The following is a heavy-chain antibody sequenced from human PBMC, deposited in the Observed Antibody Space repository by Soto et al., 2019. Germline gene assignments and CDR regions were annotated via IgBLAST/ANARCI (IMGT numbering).Heavy chain of an antibody. Sequence: ASVKASCKASGYTFTSYGISWVRQAPGPGLEWMGWISAYNGNTNYAQKLQGRVTITTDTSTSTAYMELRSLRSDDTAVYYCARNLNYDFWSGYYDYYYYGMDVWGQGTTVTVSS. D-gene: IGHD3-3*01. V-gene: IGHV1-18*01. CDR3: ARNLNYDFWSGYYDYYYYGMDV. CDR2: ISAYNGNT. CDR1: GYTFTSYG. J-gene: IGHJ6*02.